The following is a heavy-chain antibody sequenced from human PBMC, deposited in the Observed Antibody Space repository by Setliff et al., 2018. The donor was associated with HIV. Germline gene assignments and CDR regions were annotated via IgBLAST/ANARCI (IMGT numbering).Heavy chain of an antibody. CDR2: IYHGGNT. J-gene: IGHJ4*02. D-gene: IGHD4-17*01. Sequence: PSETLSLTCAVSDYSISSGSYWGWIRQPPGKGLEWIGSIYHGGNTYYNPSLKSRVTLSVDTSKNQFSLKLTSVTASDTAVYYCARAAAGNTGPFDLWGQGSPVTVSS. CDR1: DYSISSGSY. CDR3: ARAAAGNTGPFDL. V-gene: IGHV4-38-2*01.